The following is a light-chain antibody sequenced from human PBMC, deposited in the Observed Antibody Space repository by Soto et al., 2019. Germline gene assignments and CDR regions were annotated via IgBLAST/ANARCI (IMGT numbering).Light chain of an antibody. J-gene: IGKJ4*01. CDR1: QSVTRNY. Sequence: EIVLTQSPGTLSLSQGERATLPCRASQSVTRNYLVWYQQKPGQAPRLLIYGASNRATGIPDRFSGSASGTDFTLTISRLEPEDFAVYYCQQYGSSPLTFGGGTKVEIK. V-gene: IGKV3-20*01. CDR2: GAS. CDR3: QQYGSSPLT.